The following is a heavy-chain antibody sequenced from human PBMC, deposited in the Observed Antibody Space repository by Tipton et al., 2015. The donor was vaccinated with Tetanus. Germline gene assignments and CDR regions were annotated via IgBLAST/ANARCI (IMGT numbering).Heavy chain of an antibody. J-gene: IGHJ6*02. Sequence: QLVQSGAEVKEPGASVKVSCKASGYNFVNFGISWVRQAPGQGLEWMGWISAYNGKTKYAQKLQGRVTMTTDRSASTAYMDLRRLRPDDTAVYYCARVQEQRIYFYGMDVWGQGTTVTVSS. CDR2: ISAYNGKT. CDR3: ARVQEQRIYFYGMDV. CDR1: GYNFVNFG. D-gene: IGHD6-25*01. V-gene: IGHV1-18*01.